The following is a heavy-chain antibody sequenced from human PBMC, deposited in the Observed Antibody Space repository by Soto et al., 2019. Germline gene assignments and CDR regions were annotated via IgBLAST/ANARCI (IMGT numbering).Heavy chain of an antibody. CDR3: ARIGSYDSSGAFDI. V-gene: IGHV3-21*01. Sequence: GGSLRLSCAASGFTLTNFAMSWVRQAPGKGLEWVSSISSSSGNIYYADSVKGRFTISRDNAKNSLYLQMNSLRAEDTAVYYCARIGSYDSSGAFDIWGQGTMVTVSS. CDR2: ISSSSGNI. CDR1: GFTLTNFA. J-gene: IGHJ3*02. D-gene: IGHD3-22*01.